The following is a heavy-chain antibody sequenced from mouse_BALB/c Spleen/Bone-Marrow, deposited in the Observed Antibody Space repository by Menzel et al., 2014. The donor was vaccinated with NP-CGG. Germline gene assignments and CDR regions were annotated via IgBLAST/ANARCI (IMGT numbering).Heavy chain of an antibody. J-gene: IGHJ1*01. CDR2: IYPGNSDT. D-gene: IGHD1-1*01. CDR1: GYSFTNYW. CDR3: TRFGSSYDWYFDV. V-gene: IGHV1-5*01. Sequence: EVQLQQSGTVLARPGASVKMSCKASGYSFTNYWLHWVKQRPGQGLEWIGAIYPGNSDTSYNQEFKGKAKLTAVTSASTAYMELSSLTNEDSAVYYCTRFGSSYDWYFDVWGAGTTVTVSS.